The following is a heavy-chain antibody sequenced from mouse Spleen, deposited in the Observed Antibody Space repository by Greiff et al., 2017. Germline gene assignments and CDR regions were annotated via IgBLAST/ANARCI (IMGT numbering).Heavy chain of an antibody. CDR3: AGKFDY. Sequence: QVQLQQPGAELVKPGASVKLSCKASGYTFTSYWMQWVKQRPGQGLEWIGEIDPSDSYTNYNQKFKGKATLTVDTSSSTAYMQLSSLTSEDSAVYYCAGKFDYWGQGTTLTVSS. CDR1: GYTFTSYW. D-gene: IGHD2-1*01. J-gene: IGHJ2*01. CDR2: IDPSDSYT. V-gene: IGHV1-50*01.